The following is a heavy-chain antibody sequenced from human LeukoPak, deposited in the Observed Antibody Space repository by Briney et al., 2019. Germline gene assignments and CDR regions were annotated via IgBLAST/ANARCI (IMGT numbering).Heavy chain of an antibody. Sequence: PSETLSLTCTVSGGSNSSGDYYWSWIRQPPGKGLEWIGYIYYSGSTYYNPSLKSRVTISVDTSKNQFSLKLSSVTAADTAVYYCARGLGGSGSYYKHYYYYGMDVWGQGTLVTVSS. D-gene: IGHD3-10*01. CDR3: ARGLGGSGSYYKHYYYYGMDV. V-gene: IGHV4-30-4*01. CDR1: GGSNSSGDYY. CDR2: IYYSGST. J-gene: IGHJ6*02.